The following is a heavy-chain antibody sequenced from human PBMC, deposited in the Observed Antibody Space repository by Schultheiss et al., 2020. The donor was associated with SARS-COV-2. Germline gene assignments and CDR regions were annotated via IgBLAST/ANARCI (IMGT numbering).Heavy chain of an antibody. CDR2: ISAYNGNT. Sequence: GESLKISCKASGYTFTSYGISWVRQAPGQGLEWMGWISAYNGNTNYAQKLQGRVTMTTDTSTSTAYMELRSLRSDDTAVYYCARGEYYYDSSGYQNFDYWGQGTLVTVSS. CDR3: ARGEYYYDSSGYQNFDY. D-gene: IGHD3-22*01. V-gene: IGHV1-18*01. CDR1: GYTFTSYG. J-gene: IGHJ4*02.